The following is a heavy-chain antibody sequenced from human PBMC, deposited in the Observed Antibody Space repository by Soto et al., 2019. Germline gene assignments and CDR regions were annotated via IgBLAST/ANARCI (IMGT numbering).Heavy chain of an antibody. Sequence: QPGGSLRLSCAASGFTFSSYGMHWVRQAPGKGLEWVAVIWYDGSNNYYADSVKGRFTISRDNSKNTLYLQMNSLRADDTAVYYCASAPGVTGTMPDPYYYYGMDVWGQGTTVTVSS. D-gene: IGHD1-7*01. CDR3: ASAPGVTGTMPDPYYYYGMDV. J-gene: IGHJ6*02. CDR2: IWYDGSNN. CDR1: GFTFSSYG. V-gene: IGHV3-33*01.